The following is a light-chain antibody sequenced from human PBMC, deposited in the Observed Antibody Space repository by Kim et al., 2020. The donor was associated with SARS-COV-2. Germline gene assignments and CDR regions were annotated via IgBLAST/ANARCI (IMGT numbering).Light chain of an antibody. J-gene: IGLJ3*02. CDR3: NSRESSANHWM. Sequence: ALGQTVRNTCQGDSLRSYYASWYQQKPGQDPVLVFYGKNNRPSGIPDRFSGSYSGNTASLTITAAQAEDEADYYCNSRESSANHWMFGGGTQLTVL. CDR1: SLRSYY. CDR2: GKN. V-gene: IGLV3-19*01.